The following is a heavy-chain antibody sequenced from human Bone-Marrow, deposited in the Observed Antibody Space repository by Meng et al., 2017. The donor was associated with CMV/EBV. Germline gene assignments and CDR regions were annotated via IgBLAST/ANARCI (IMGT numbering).Heavy chain of an antibody. J-gene: IGHJ3*02. Sequence: GESLKISCAASGFTFSSYSMNWVRQAPGKGLEWVSYISSSSSTIYYADSVKGRFTISRDNAKNSLYLQMNSLRAEDTAVYYCTRWELLPESSAFDIWGQGTMVTVSS. CDR2: ISSSSSTI. D-gene: IGHD1-26*01. CDR3: TRWELLPESSAFDI. V-gene: IGHV3-48*04. CDR1: GFTFSSYS.